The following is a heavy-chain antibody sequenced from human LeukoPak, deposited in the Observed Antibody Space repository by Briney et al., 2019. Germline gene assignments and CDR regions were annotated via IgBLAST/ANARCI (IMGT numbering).Heavy chain of an antibody. CDR2: ISYDGSNK. CDR1: GFTFSSYG. Sequence: PGRSLRLSCAASGFTFSSYGMHWVRQAPGKGLEWVAVISYDGSNKYYADSVKGRFTISRDNSKNTLYLQMNSLRAEDTAVYYCARDTSAAGLYNWNYAAWGMDVWGQGTTVTVSS. D-gene: IGHD1-7*01. CDR3: ARDTSAAGLYNWNYAAWGMDV. V-gene: IGHV3-30*03. J-gene: IGHJ6*02.